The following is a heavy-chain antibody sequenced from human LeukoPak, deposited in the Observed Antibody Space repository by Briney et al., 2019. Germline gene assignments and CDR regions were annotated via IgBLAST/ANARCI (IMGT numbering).Heavy chain of an antibody. Sequence: GGSLRLSCLASGFTFRSFGMHWVRQAPGTGLEWVALISYDGSNKNYADSVKGRFTISRDNSKNILYLQMNSLRVEDTAVYFCARGYGGNSAAYIWGQGTKVTVSS. D-gene: IGHD4-23*01. CDR1: GFTFRSFG. CDR2: ISYDGSNK. CDR3: ARGYGGNSAAYI. J-gene: IGHJ3*02. V-gene: IGHV3-30*03.